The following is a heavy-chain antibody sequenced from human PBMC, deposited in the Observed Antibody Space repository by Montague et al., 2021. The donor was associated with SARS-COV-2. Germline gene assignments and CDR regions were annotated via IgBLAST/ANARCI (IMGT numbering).Heavy chain of an antibody. CDR3: ARRAYSSSWYYFDY. Sequence: SETLSLTCTVSGGSISNYYWSWIRQPPGKGLEWIGYIYYSGSTNYNPSLKSQVTVSVDTSKNQFSLKLSSVTAAATAVYYCARRAYSSSWYYFDYWGQGTLVTVSS. CDR1: GGSISNYY. J-gene: IGHJ4*02. V-gene: IGHV4-59*08. CDR2: IYYSGST. D-gene: IGHD6-13*01.